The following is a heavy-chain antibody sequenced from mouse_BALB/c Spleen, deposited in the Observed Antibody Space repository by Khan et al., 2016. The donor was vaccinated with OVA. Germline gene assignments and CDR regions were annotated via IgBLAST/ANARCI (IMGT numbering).Heavy chain of an antibody. CDR2: ISSSGST. Sequence: EVKLLESGPGLVKPSQSLSLTCTVTGYSITSDYAWNWIRQFPGNKLEWMGYISSSGSTNYNQALKSRISLTRDQSKNQFFLQLNSVTTEDTATYYCARDGSRYNYAMDYWGQGTSFTVSA. D-gene: IGHD2-3*01. CDR3: ARDGSRYNYAMDY. V-gene: IGHV3-2*02. J-gene: IGHJ4*01. CDR1: GYSITSDYA.